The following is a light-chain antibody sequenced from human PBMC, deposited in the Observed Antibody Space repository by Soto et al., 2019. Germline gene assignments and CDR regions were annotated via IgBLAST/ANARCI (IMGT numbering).Light chain of an antibody. CDR3: QQYNNWPPWT. J-gene: IGKJ1*01. Sequence: EIVMTQSPATLSVSPGERATLSCRASQSVSNNLAWYQQKAGQAPRLLIYGASTRATGIPARFSGSGSGTEFTLTISSLQSKDFAVYYCQQYNNWPPWTFGQGTKVEIK. V-gene: IGKV3-15*01. CDR2: GAS. CDR1: QSVSNN.